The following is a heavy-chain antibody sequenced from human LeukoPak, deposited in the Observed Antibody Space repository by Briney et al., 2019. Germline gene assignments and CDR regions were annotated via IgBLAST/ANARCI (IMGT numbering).Heavy chain of an antibody. CDR2: INSNSGGT. J-gene: IGHJ3*02. D-gene: IGHD5-12*01. Sequence: GASVKVSCKASGYTFTGYCMHWVRQAPGQGLEWMGWINSNSGGTNYAQKFQGRVTMTRDTSISTAYMELSRLRSDDTAVYYCAFMATYPHAFDIWGQGTMVTVSS. CDR3: AFMATYPHAFDI. V-gene: IGHV1-2*02. CDR1: GYTFTGYC.